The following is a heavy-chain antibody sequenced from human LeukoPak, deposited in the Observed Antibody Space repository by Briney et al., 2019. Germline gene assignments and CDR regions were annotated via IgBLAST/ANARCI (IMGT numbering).Heavy chain of an antibody. CDR1: GFSFSTYE. Sequence: GGSLRLSCAASGFSFSTYEMNWVRQAPGKGLEWVSYISSSGGTTFYADSVKGRLTISRDNAKNLLYLHMNSLRGADTAVYYCARGAPTVTPTPFDYWGQGTLVTVSS. D-gene: IGHD4-17*01. CDR3: ARGAPTVTPTPFDY. V-gene: IGHV3-48*03. CDR2: ISSSGGTT. J-gene: IGHJ4*02.